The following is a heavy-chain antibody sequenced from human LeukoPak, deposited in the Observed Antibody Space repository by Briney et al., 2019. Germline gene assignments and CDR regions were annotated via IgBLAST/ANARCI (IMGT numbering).Heavy chain of an antibody. CDR2: ISGSGGST. D-gene: IGHD6-13*01. CDR3: ASSSSWYGYYYYYGMDV. CDR1: GFTFSSYA. J-gene: IGHJ6*02. V-gene: IGHV3-23*01. Sequence: PGGSLRLSCAASGFTFSSYAMSRVRQAPGKGLEWVSAISGSGGSTYYADSVKGRFTISRDNSKNTLYLQMNSLRAEDTAVYYCASSSSWYGYYYYYGMDVWGQGTTVTVSS.